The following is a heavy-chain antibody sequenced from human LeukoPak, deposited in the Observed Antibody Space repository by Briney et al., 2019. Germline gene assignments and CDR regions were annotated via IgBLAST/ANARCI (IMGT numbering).Heavy chain of an antibody. D-gene: IGHD4-17*01. CDR1: GFTFSSYA. CDR3: ASSRVPRPTVTPDWYFDY. V-gene: IGHV3-23*01. CDR2: ISGSGGST. J-gene: IGHJ4*02. Sequence: GGSLRLSCAASGFTFSSYAMSWVRQAPGKGLEWVSAISGSGGSTNYADSVKGRFTISRDNSKNTLYLQMNSLRAEDTAVYYCASSRVPRPTVTPDWYFDYWGQGTLVTVSS.